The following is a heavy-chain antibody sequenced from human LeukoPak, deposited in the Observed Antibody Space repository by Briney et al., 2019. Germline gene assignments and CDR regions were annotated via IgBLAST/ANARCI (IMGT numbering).Heavy chain of an antibody. CDR1: GYTFTGDY. Sequence: ASVKVSCKASGYTFTGDYMHWVRQAPGQGLEWLGRINPNSGGTSYAQKFLGRVTMTRDTSISTAYMELTTLTSDDTAMYYCARSTVVGATIGDHWGQGTLVTVSS. V-gene: IGHV1-2*06. D-gene: IGHD1-26*01. J-gene: IGHJ4*02. CDR2: INPNSGGT. CDR3: ARSTVVGATIGDH.